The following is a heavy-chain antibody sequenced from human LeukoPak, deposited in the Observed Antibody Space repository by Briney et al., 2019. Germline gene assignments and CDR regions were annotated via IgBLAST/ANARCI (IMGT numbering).Heavy chain of an antibody. CDR2: IYPGDSET. CDR3: ARRAARGYDNRKALDY. D-gene: IGHD5-12*01. Sequence: GESLKISCKGTGYSFTSYWIGWVRRMPGKGLEWMGIIYPGDSETRYSPSFQGQVTISVDKSISTAYLQWSSLKASDTAIYYCARRAARGYDNRKALDYWGQGTLVTVSS. V-gene: IGHV5-51*01. J-gene: IGHJ4*02. CDR1: GYSFTSYW.